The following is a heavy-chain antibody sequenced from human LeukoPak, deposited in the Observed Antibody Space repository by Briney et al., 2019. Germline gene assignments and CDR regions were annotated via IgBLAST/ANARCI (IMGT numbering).Heavy chain of an antibody. CDR1: GFTVSSNY. CDR3: ARDQSYYYYGMDV. J-gene: IGHJ6*02. V-gene: IGHV3-66*01. Sequence: GVLRLSCAASGFTVSSNYMSWVRQAPGKGLEWVSVIYSGGSTYYADSVKGRFTISRDNSKNTLYLQMNSLRAEDTAVYYCARDQSYYYYGMDVWGQGTTVTVSS. CDR2: IYSGGST.